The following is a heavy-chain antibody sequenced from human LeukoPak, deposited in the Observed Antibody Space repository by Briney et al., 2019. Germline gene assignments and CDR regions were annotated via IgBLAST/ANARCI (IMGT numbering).Heavy chain of an antibody. CDR3: ARGPDPGVTTFFDY. D-gene: IGHD1-1*01. V-gene: IGHV4-34*01. Sequence: PSETLSLTCAVYGVSFSGYYWSWIRQPPGKGLEWIGEINHSGSTNYNPSLKSRVTISVDTSKNQFSLKLSSVTAADTAVYYCARGPDPGVTTFFDYWGQGTLVTVSS. CDR2: INHSGST. CDR1: GVSFSGYY. J-gene: IGHJ4*02.